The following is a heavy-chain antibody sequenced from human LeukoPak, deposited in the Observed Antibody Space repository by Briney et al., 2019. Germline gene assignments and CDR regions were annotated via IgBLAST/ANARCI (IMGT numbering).Heavy chain of an antibody. V-gene: IGHV3-30*02. J-gene: IGHJ6*03. D-gene: IGHD2-2*01. Sequence: QPGGSLRLSCAASGFTFSSYGMHWVRQAPGKGLEWVAFIRYDGSNKYYADSVKGRFTISRDNSKNTLYLQMNSLRAEDTAVYYCARNYPDCSSTSCYYYYYYYMDVWGKGTTVTVSS. CDR2: IRYDGSNK. CDR3: ARNYPDCSSTSCYYYYYYYMDV. CDR1: GFTFSSYG.